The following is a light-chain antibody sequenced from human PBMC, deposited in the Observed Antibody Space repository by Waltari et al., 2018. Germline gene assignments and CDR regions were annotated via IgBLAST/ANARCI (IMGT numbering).Light chain of an antibody. CDR3: QHRSNWPLT. CDR2: DAS. Sequence: IVFTQSPATLSLSPGERATPSCRASQRVSTYLAWYQQKPGQAPRLLIYDASNRATGIPARFSGSGSGTDFTLTISSLEPEDFAVYYCQHRSNWPLTFGGGTKVEIK. CDR1: QRVSTY. V-gene: IGKV3-11*01. J-gene: IGKJ4*01.